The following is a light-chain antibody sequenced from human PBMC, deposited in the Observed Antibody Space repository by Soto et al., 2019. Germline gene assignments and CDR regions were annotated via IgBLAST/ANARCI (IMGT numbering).Light chain of an antibody. Sequence: QSALTQPRSVSGSPGQSVTISCTGTSSDIGAFNYVSWYQHHPGKAPNLIIYDVTKRPSGVPDRFSGSKSGNTASLIISGLQAEFEADYYCCSYAGGSWVFGGGTKVTVL. CDR1: SSDIGAFNY. J-gene: IGLJ3*02. V-gene: IGLV2-11*01. CDR3: CSYAGGSWV. CDR2: DVT.